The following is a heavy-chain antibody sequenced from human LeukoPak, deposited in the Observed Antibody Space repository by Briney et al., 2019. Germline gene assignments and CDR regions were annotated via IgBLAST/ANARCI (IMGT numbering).Heavy chain of an antibody. D-gene: IGHD3-9*01. CDR3: ARLEILTGYYKSNWFDP. J-gene: IGHJ5*02. CDR1: GGSISSYY. CDR2: IYYSGST. V-gene: IGHV4-59*13. Sequence: SETLSLTCTVSGGSISSYYWSWIRQPPGKGLEWIGYIYYSGSTNYNPSLKSRVTISVDTSKNQFSLKLSSVTPADTAVYYCARLEILTGYYKSNWFDPWGQGTLVTVSS.